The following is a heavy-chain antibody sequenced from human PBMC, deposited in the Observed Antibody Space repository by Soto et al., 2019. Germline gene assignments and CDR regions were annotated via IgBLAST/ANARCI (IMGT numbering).Heavy chain of an antibody. J-gene: IGHJ6*01. V-gene: IGHV5-51*01. Sequence: GESLQISCKGSGYSFTSYWIGWVRQMPGKGLEWMGIIYPGDSDTRYSPSFQGQVTISADKSISTAYLQWSSLKASDTAMYYCARECGDYCPLHYCYGMDVWGQGTTDTVSS. D-gene: IGHD4-17*01. CDR3: ARECGDYCPLHYCYGMDV. CDR2: IYPGDSDT. CDR1: GYSFTSYW.